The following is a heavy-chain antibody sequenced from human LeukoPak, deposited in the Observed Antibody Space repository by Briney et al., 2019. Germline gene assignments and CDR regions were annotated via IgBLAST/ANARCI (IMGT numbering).Heavy chain of an antibody. Sequence: GGSLRLSCVASGFTLSSYGMSWVRQAPGKGLEWVSAISGSGASTYYADSVKGRFTISRDNAKTSLYLRMNSLRAEDTAVYYCAELGITMIGGIWGKGTTVTISS. CDR2: ISGSGAST. CDR1: GFTLSSYG. CDR3: AELGITMIGGI. V-gene: IGHV3-23*01. D-gene: IGHD3-10*02. J-gene: IGHJ6*04.